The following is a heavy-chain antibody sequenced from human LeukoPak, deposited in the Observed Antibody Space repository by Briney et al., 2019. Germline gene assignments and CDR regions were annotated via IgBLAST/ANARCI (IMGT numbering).Heavy chain of an antibody. V-gene: IGHV3-23*01. D-gene: IGHD3-22*01. J-gene: IGHJ4*02. Sequence: GGSLRLSCAASGFIFSNHAMNWVRQATGRGMEWVSVISGSGESVFCADSVKGRCTISRENSKNSLYLQISNRRAEDTGIYYCAKDQADYFDGSGSYFDHWGQRTLVTVSS. CDR1: GFIFSNHA. CDR3: AKDQADYFDGSGSYFDH. CDR2: ISGSGESV.